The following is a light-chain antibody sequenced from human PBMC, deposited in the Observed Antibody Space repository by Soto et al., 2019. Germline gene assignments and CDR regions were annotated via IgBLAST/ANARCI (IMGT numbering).Light chain of an antibody. Sequence: DIQMTQSPSTLSSSVGDRVTITCRASHSISSWLAWYQQKPGKAPSLLIYAASTLESGVPSRFSGSGSGTEFTLTISSLQPDDFATYYCQQYNSYWTFGQGTKV. CDR1: HSISSW. J-gene: IGKJ1*01. CDR2: AAS. CDR3: QQYNSYWT. V-gene: IGKV1-5*01.